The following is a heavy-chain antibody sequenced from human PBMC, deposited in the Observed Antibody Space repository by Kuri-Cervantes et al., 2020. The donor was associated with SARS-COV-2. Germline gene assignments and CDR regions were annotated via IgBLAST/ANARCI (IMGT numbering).Heavy chain of an antibody. V-gene: IGHV1-2*02. D-gene: IGHD3-10*01. CDR1: GYTFTGYY. Sequence: ASVKVSCKASGYTFTGYYMHWVRQAPGQGLEWMGWINPNSGGTNYAQKFQGRVTMTRDTSISTAYMELSRLRSDDTAVYYCARDRGAFWGMGDYWGQGTLVTVSS. CDR2: INPNSGGT. J-gene: IGHJ4*02. CDR3: ARDRGAFWGMGDY.